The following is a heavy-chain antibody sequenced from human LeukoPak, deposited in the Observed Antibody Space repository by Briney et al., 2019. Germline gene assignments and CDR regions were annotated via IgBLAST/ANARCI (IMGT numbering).Heavy chain of an antibody. CDR1: GFTFTDSY. V-gene: IGHV3-11*06. Sequence: GGSLRLSCAASGFTFTDSYMTWVRQAPGKGLEWLSYISGSGGDTNYADSVRGRFTISRDNAKNSLYLQMNSLRAEDTAVYYCARARGGGYDEYYYYYYMDVWGKGTTVTISS. CDR3: ARARGGGYDEYYYYYYMDV. CDR2: ISGSGGDT. D-gene: IGHD5-12*01. J-gene: IGHJ6*03.